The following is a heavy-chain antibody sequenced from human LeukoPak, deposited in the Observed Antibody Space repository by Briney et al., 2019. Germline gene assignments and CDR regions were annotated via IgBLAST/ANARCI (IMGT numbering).Heavy chain of an antibody. CDR3: AKVIGSWGNDY. D-gene: IGHD6-13*01. CDR2: ISYDGSNK. J-gene: IGHJ4*02. Sequence: GGSLRLSCAASGFTFSSYGMHWVRQAPGKGLEWMGVISYDGSNKYYADSVKGRFTISRDNSKNTLYLQMNSLRAEDTAVYYCAKVIGSWGNDYWGQGTLVTVSS. V-gene: IGHV3-30*18. CDR1: GFTFSSYG.